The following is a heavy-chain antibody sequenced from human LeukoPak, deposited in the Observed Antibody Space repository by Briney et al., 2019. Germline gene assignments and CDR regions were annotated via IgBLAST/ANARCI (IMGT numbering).Heavy chain of an antibody. CDR1: GGSISSGDYY. Sequence: SETLSLTCTVSGGSISSGDYYWSWIRQPPGKGLEWIGYIYYSGSTYYNPSLKSRVTISVDTSKNQLSLKLSSVTAADTAVYYCARGGIVATRITTWFDPWGQGTLVTVSS. CDR2: IYYSGST. CDR3: ARGGIVATRITTWFDP. J-gene: IGHJ5*02. V-gene: IGHV4-30-4*01. D-gene: IGHD5-12*01.